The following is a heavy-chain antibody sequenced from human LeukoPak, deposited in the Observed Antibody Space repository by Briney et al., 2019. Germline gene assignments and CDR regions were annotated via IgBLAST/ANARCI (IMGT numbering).Heavy chain of an antibody. CDR2: INQDGSQK. Sequence: GGSLRLSCAASGFTFSSYAMHWVRQAPGKGLEWMANINQDGSQKYYLDSVKGRFTISRDNAKSSVYLQMNSLRAEDTALYYCARGLATAAAYWGQGTLVTVSS. CDR1: GFTFSSYA. J-gene: IGHJ4*02. CDR3: ARGLATAAAY. D-gene: IGHD6-13*01. V-gene: IGHV3-7*01.